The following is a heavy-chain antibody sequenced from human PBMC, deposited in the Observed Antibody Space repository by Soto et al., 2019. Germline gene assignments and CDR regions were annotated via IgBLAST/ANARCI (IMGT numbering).Heavy chain of an antibody. V-gene: IGHV1-69*01. CDR2: IIPIFGAA. CDR1: GGTFSSYA. J-gene: IGHJ3*02. Sequence: QVQLVQSGAEVKKPGSSVKVSCKAPGGTFSSYAINWVRQAPGQGLEWMGGIIPIFGAANYAQKFQGRVTITADESTTTAYMELSSLRSEDTAVYYCERGAWYYDSSGYYYRAFEIWGQGTMVTFSS. CDR3: ERGAWYYDSSGYYYRAFEI. D-gene: IGHD3-22*01.